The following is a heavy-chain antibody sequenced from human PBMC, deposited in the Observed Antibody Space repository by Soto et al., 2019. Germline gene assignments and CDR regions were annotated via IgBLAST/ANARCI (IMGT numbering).Heavy chain of an antibody. CDR2: ISSDGGSK. CDR3: ERGGGYCGVGKGFGVDY. CDR1: RFAFSNYA. V-gene: IGHV3-30-3*01. D-gene: IGHD2-15*01. J-gene: IGHJ4*02. Sequence: QVQLVESGGGVVQPGRSLRLSCAASRFAFSNYAMHWVRQAPGKGLEWMTIISSDGGSKYYGDAVRGRFTTSRDNSENRHYLQMRNLRAGETAVYYCERGGGYCGVGKGFGVDYWGRGTLVTASS.